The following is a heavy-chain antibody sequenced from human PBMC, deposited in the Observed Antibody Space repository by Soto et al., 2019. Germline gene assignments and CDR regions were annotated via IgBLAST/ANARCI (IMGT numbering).Heavy chain of an antibody. J-gene: IGHJ4*02. V-gene: IGHV3-7*03. CDR2: IKQDGSEK. CDR3: EKIRLLTKVDY. CDR1: GFTFSSYW. D-gene: IGHD2-21*02. Sequence: GGSLRLSCAASGFTFSSYWMSWFRQAPGKGLEWVANIKQDGSEKYSVDSVKGRFTISRDNAKNSLYLQMNSLRAEDTAIYYCEKIRLLTKVDYWGQGTLVTVSS.